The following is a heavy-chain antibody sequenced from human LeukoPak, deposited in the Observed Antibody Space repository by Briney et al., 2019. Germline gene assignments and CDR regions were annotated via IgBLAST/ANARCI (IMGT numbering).Heavy chain of an antibody. CDR2: IRSKAYGGTT. D-gene: IGHD3-10*01. Sequence: GRSLRLSCTASGFTFGDYAMSWVRQAPGKGLEWVGFIRSKAYGGTTEYAASVKGRFTISRDDSKSIAHLQMNSLKTEDTAVYYCTRLRPNYGSFDYWGQGTLVTVSS. V-gene: IGHV3-49*04. CDR3: TRLRPNYGSFDY. CDR1: GFTFGDYA. J-gene: IGHJ4*02.